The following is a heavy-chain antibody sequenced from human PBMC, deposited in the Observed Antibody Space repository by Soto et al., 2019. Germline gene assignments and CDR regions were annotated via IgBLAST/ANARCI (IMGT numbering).Heavy chain of an antibody. J-gene: IGHJ6*02. CDR2: ISYDGSNK. CDR1: GFTFSSYG. CDR3: AKDFHGMDV. Sequence: VGSLRLSCAASGFTFSSYGMHWVRQAPGKGLEWVAVISYDGSNKYYADSVKGRFTISRDNSKNTLYLQMNSLRAEDTAVYYCAKDFHGMDVWGQGATVTVSS. V-gene: IGHV3-30*18.